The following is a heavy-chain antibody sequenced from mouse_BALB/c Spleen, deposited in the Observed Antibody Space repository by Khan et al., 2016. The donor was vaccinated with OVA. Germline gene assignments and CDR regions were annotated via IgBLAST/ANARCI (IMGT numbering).Heavy chain of an antibody. CDR1: GFTFSNFG. CDR3: ASPVITTTNGPMDY. V-gene: IGHV5-17*02. CDR2: VSSGSSTI. D-gene: IGHD1-2*01. Sequence: EVELVESGGGLVQPGGSRKLSCAASGFTFSNFGMYWVRQAPEKGLEWVAYVSSGSSTIYYADSVKGRFTISRDNPKNTLFLQMTSLRSEDTAMYYCASPVITTTNGPMDYWGQGTSVTVSS. J-gene: IGHJ4*01.